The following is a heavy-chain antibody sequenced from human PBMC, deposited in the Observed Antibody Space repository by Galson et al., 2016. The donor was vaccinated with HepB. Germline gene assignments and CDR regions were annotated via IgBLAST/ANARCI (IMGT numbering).Heavy chain of an antibody. Sequence: LRLSCAASGFTLTDYPMSWVRQAPGKGLEWVSVINSRGNSTYYADSVKGRFDISRDTSKNALILQMNNLRDDDTAVYFCASVGYTKGWFDPWGQGTHVTVSS. J-gene: IGHJ5*02. CDR3: ASVGYTKGWFDP. CDR1: GFTLTDYP. CDR2: INSRGNST. V-gene: IGHV3-23*01. D-gene: IGHD6-13*01.